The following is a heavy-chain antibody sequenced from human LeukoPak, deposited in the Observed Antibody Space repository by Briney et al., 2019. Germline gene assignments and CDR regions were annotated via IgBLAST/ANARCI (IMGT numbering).Heavy chain of an antibody. Sequence: SETLSLTCAVYGGSFSGYYWSWIRQPPGKGLEWIGEINHSGSTNYNPSLKSRVTISVGTSKNQFSLKLSSVTAADTAVYYCARHVEAVSSGYFDYWGQGTLVTVSS. CDR1: GGSFSGYY. J-gene: IGHJ4*02. V-gene: IGHV4-34*01. CDR3: ARHVEAVSSGYFDY. CDR2: INHSGST. D-gene: IGHD5/OR15-5a*01.